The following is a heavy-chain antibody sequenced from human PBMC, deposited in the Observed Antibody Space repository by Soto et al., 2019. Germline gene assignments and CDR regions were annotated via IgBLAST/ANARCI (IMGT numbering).Heavy chain of an antibody. V-gene: IGHV1-46*01. CDR2: INPSGGYT. J-gene: IGHJ4*02. D-gene: IGHD6-19*01. CDR3: ARDFSIDFFSGWPPWGY. CDR1: GYTFSSYY. Sequence: ASVKVSCKASGYTFSSYYMNWVRQAPGQGLEWLGIINPSGGYTNYAQRLQGRVTMTTDTSTSTAHMELRSLRSDETAGYYCARDFSIDFFSGWPPWGYWGKGTLVTVSS.